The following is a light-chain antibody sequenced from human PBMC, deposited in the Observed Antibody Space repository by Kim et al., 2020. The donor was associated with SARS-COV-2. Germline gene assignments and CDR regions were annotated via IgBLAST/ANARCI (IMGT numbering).Light chain of an antibody. CDR3: QHYNSYPYT. CDR1: QYITTW. V-gene: IGKV1-5*01. CDR2: QAS. Sequence: ASVGDTVTITCRARQYITTWVAWYQQKPGKAHKLLIYQASTLESGVPSRFSGSGSGTEFSLTISSLQPDDFATYYCQHYNSYPYTFGQGTKLEI. J-gene: IGKJ2*01.